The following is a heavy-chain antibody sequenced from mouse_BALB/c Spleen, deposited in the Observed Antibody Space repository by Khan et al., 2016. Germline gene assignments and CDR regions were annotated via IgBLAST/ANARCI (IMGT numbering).Heavy chain of an antibody. Sequence: LQLQESGPGLVKPSQSLSLTCTVTGYSITSDYAWNWIRQFPGNKLEWMGYISYSGSTSYNPSLKSRISITRDTSKNQFFLQLNSVTTEDTATYYCASYGSSYWYFDVWGAGTTVTVSS. J-gene: IGHJ1*01. CDR2: ISYSGST. V-gene: IGHV3-2*02. D-gene: IGHD1-1*01. CDR1: GYSITSDYA. CDR3: ASYGSSYWYFDV.